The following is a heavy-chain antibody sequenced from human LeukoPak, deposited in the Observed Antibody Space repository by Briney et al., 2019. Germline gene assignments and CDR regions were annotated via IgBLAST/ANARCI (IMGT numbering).Heavy chain of an antibody. V-gene: IGHV3-21*01. J-gene: IGHJ4*02. D-gene: IGHD1-26*01. Sequence: PGGSLRLSCAASGFTFSSYSMNWVRQAPGKGLEWVSSISSSSSYIYYADSVKGRFTISRDNAKNSLYLQMNSLRAEDTAVYYCARAHFYIVGACDYWGQGTLVTVSS. CDR2: ISSSSSYI. CDR3: ARAHFYIVGACDY. CDR1: GFTFSSYS.